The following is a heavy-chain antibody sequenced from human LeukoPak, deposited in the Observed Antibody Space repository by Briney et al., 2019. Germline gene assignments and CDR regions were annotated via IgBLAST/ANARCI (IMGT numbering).Heavy chain of an antibody. CDR2: IYPGDSDT. V-gene: IGHV5-51*01. CDR3: ARLRWYCSGGSCYSGYNWFDP. J-gene: IGHJ5*02. CDR1: GYSFTSYW. Sequence: GESLKISCKGSGYSFTSYWIGWVRQMPGKGLEWTGIIYPGDSDTRYSPSFQGQVTISADKSISTAYLQWSSLKASDTAMYYCARLRWYCSGGSCYSGYNWFDPWGQGTLVTVSS. D-gene: IGHD2-15*01.